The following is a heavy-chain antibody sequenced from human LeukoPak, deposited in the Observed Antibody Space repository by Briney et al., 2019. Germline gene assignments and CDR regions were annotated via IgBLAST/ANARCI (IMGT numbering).Heavy chain of an antibody. V-gene: IGHV4-59*08. CDR1: GGSISSYY. CDR3: ARLDILTGYYFDY. Sequence: SETLSLTCTVSGGSISSYYWWWIRQPPGKGLEWIVYIYYSGSTNYNPSLKSRVTISVDTSKNQFSLKLSSVTAADTAVYYCARLDILTGYYFDYWGQGTLVTVSS. D-gene: IGHD3-9*01. CDR2: IYYSGST. J-gene: IGHJ4*02.